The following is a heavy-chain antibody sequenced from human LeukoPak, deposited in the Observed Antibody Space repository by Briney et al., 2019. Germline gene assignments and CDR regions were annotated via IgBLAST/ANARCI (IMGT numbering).Heavy chain of an antibody. Sequence: SETLSLTCAVYGGSFSGYYWSWIRQPPGKGLEWIGEINHSGSTNYNPSLKSRVTISVDTSKNQFSLKLTSETAADTAVYYCARGNGITGTTVIDYWGQGTLVTVSS. V-gene: IGHV4-34*01. CDR3: ARGNGITGTTVIDY. J-gene: IGHJ4*02. CDR2: INHSGST. CDR1: GGSFSGYY. D-gene: IGHD1-7*01.